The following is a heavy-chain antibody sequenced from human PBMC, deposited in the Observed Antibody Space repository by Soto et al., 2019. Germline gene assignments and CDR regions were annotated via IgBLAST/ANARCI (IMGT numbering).Heavy chain of an antibody. Sequence: ASVKVSCKASGYSFTSYGISWVRQAPGQGLEWMGWISAFNGNTNYAQKLQGRVTMTTDTSTCTAYMELRSLRSDDTAVYYCARVSAVAGSGFDPWGQGTLVTVSS. D-gene: IGHD6-19*01. CDR3: ARVSAVAGSGFDP. CDR1: GYSFTSYG. CDR2: ISAFNGNT. J-gene: IGHJ5*02. V-gene: IGHV1-18*04.